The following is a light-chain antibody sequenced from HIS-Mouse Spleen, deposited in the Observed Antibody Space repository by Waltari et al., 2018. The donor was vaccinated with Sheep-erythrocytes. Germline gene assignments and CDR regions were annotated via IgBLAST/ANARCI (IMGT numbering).Light chain of an antibody. Sequence: DIVMTQSPDSLAVSLGERATINCKSSQSVLYSSNNKNYLAWYQQKRGQPPKLLIYLASTRESGVPDRVSGSGSGTDFTLTISSLQAEDVAVYYCQQYYSTLTFGGGTKVEIK. CDR2: LAS. J-gene: IGKJ4*01. V-gene: IGKV4-1*01. CDR3: QQYYSTLT. CDR1: QSVLYSSNNKNY.